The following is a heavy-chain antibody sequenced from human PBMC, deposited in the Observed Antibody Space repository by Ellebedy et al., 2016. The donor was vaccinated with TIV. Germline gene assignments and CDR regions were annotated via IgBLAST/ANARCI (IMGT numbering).Heavy chain of an antibody. CDR2: IYYSGST. Sequence: SETLSLTCTVSGGSISSYYWSWIRQPPGKGLEWIGYIYYSGSTNYNPSLKSRVTISVDTSKNQFSLKLSSVTAADTAVYYCARISGSYLFYYYYGMDVWGQGTTVTVSS. CDR1: GGSISSYY. D-gene: IGHD1-26*01. CDR3: ARISGSYLFYYYYGMDV. J-gene: IGHJ6*02. V-gene: IGHV4-59*01.